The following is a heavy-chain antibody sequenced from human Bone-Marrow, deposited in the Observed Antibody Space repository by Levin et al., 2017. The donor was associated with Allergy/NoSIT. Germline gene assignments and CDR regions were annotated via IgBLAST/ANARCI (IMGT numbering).Heavy chain of an antibody. J-gene: IGHJ5*01. V-gene: IGHV3-23*01. CDR1: GFTFSNYA. CDR3: AKSGRGNWVDS. CDR2: IKGDGDST. Sequence: GGSLRLSCAASGFTFSNYAMNWVRQAPGKGLEWVSGIKGDGDSTFYADSVKGQFTISRDNSKNTLYLQMNSLRAEDTAVYFCAKSGRGNWVDSWGQGSLVTVSS. D-gene: IGHD1-26*01.